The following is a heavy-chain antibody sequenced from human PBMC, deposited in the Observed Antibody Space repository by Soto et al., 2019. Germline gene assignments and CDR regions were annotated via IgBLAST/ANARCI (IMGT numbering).Heavy chain of an antibody. CDR1: GFTFSTFA. Sequence: EVQLLESGGGSVQPGGSLRLSCAASGFTFSTFAMSWVRQAPGKGLEWVSGILGRGDTYYEESVKGRFTISRDNSKNTLFLQLNSLRVEDTAIYYCVKDVRPDGSWDFDYWGQGTLVIVSS. D-gene: IGHD5-12*01. CDR2: ILGRGDT. CDR3: VKDVRPDGSWDFDY. J-gene: IGHJ4*02. V-gene: IGHV3-23*01.